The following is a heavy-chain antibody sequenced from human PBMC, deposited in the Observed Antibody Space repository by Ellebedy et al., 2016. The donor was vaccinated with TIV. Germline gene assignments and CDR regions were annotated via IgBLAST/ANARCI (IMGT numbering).Heavy chain of an antibody. J-gene: IGHJ3*02. CDR3: AKAGRVVPAAISAFDI. D-gene: IGHD2-2*01. Sequence: GGSLRLXXAASGFTFSSYGMHWVRQAPGKGLEWVAVISYDGSNKYYADSVKGRFTISRDNSKNTLYLQMNSLRAEDTAVYYCAKAGRVVPAAISAFDIWGQGTMVTVSS. V-gene: IGHV3-30*18. CDR1: GFTFSSYG. CDR2: ISYDGSNK.